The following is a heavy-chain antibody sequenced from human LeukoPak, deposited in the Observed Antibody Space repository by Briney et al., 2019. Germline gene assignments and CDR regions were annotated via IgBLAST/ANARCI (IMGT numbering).Heavy chain of an antibody. J-gene: IGHJ4*02. D-gene: IGHD3-3*01. CDR2: ISGSGGEI. Sequence: PGGSLRLSCAASGFSFSSYGMTWVRQAPGKGLEWVSSISGSGGEIHYADSVKGRFTISRDNSKNTVYLQMNSLRAEDTAIYYCARDERLLSFLKWGQGTLVTVSS. CDR3: ARDERLLSFLK. V-gene: IGHV3-23*01. CDR1: GFSFSSYG.